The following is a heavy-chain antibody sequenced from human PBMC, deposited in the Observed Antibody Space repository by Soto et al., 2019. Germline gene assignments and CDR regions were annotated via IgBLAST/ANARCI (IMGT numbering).Heavy chain of an antibody. CDR1: GFTFRSYE. V-gene: IGHV3-48*03. CDR2: ISSSGTTV. CDR3: ARSPATYSRGMDL. Sequence: PGGSLRLSCAASGFTFRSYEMNWVRQAPGKGLEWISYISSSGTTVYYAGSVTGRFTISRDNAKNSLYLQMNSLRAEDTALYYCARSPATYSRGMDLWGQGTTVPVSS. D-gene: IGHD2-15*01. J-gene: IGHJ6*02.